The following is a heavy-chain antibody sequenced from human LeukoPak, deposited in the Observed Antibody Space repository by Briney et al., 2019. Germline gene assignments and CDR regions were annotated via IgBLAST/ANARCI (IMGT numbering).Heavy chain of an antibody. CDR1: GYTFTSYG. J-gene: IGHJ6*02. CDR3: ARDDPTGTSKLYGYYYYGMDV. CDR2: ISAYNGNT. D-gene: IGHD1-1*01. Sequence: ASVKVSCKASGYTFTSYGISWVRQAPGQGLEWMGWISAYNGNTNYAQKLQGRVTMTTDTSTSTAYMELRSLRSDDTAVYYCARDDPTGTSKLYGYYYYGMDVWGQGTTVTVSS. V-gene: IGHV1-18*01.